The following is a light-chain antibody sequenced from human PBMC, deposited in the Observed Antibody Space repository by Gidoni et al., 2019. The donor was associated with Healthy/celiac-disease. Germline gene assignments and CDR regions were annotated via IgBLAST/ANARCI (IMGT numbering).Light chain of an antibody. CDR3: QQYGSSPTAFT. J-gene: IGKJ3*01. CDR2: GAS. Sequence: EIVLMQSPGTLSLSPGERATLSCRASQSVSSSYLAWYQQKPGQAPRLLIYGASSRATGIPDRFSGSGSGTDFTLTISRLEPEDFAVYYCQQYGSSPTAFTFGPGTKVDIK. V-gene: IGKV3-20*01. CDR1: QSVSSSY.